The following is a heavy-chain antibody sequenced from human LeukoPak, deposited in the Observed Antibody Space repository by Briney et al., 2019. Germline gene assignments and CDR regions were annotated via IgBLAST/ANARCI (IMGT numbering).Heavy chain of an antibody. J-gene: IGHJ4*02. Sequence: SETPSLTCTVSGGSISSYYWTWIRQPAGKGLEWIGRIYSSGSTNHNPSLKSRVSMSVDTSRNQFSLKLSSVTAADTAVYYRAREQGYDSSGYDYWGQGSLVTVSS. V-gene: IGHV4-4*07. CDR2: IYSSGST. CDR3: AREQGYDSSGYDY. CDR1: GGSISSYY. D-gene: IGHD3-22*01.